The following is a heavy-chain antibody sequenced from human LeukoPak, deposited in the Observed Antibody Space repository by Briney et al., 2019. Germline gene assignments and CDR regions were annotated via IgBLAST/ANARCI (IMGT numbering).Heavy chain of an antibody. J-gene: IGHJ4*02. CDR1: GYTFTSYG. CDR2: ISAYNGNT. Sequence: ASVKVSCKASGYTFTSYGISWVRQAPGQGLEWMGWISAYNGNTNYAQKLQGRVTMTTDTSTSTAYMELRSLRSDDTAVYYCARAIGGIPLYYFDYWGQGTLVTVSS. D-gene: IGHD1-14*01. CDR3: ARAIGGIPLYYFDY. V-gene: IGHV1-18*01.